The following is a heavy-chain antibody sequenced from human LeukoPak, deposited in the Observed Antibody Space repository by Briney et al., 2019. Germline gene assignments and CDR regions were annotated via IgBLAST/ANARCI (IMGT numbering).Heavy chain of an antibody. CDR3: ARQPANTAAFDI. D-gene: IGHD5-18*01. V-gene: IGHV4-59*08. J-gene: IGHJ3*02. CDR2: VRDNGEN. Sequence: PSESLSLTCTVSGGSINAYYWSWIRQPPGKGLEWIAYVRDNGENNYNPSLKSRVAISVDTANNQISLRLNFVTAADTAIYYCARQPANTAAFDIWGLGTMVTVSS. CDR1: GGSINAYY.